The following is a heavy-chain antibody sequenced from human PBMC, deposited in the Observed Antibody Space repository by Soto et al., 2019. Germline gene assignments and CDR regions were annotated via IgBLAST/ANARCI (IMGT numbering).Heavy chain of an antibody. CDR1: GGSFSGYY. Sequence: QVQLQQWGAGLLKPSETLSLTCAVYGGSFSGYYCSWIRQPPGKGLEWIGEINHSGSTNYNPSLKRRSTISVDTSKNQCSRKLSSVTAADTAVYYCGRGQPRYYWNGWRFDPWGQGTLVTVSS. CDR2: INHSGST. D-gene: IGHD1-1*01. V-gene: IGHV4-34*01. CDR3: GRGQPRYYWNGWRFDP. J-gene: IGHJ5*02.